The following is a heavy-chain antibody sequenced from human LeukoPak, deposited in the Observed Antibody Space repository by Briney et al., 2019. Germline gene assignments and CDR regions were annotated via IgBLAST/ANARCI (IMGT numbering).Heavy chain of an antibody. V-gene: IGHV5-51*01. Sequence: GESLKISCEASGHSFTNHWIGWVRQMPGKGLEWMGIINLGDSDTKYSPSFQDQVTISLDKSINTAYLQRRSLKASDTAMYYCARRPYSGSPNWFDPWGQGTLVTVSS. CDR2: INLGDSDT. D-gene: IGHD1-26*01. J-gene: IGHJ5*02. CDR3: ARRPYSGSPNWFDP. CDR1: GHSFTNHW.